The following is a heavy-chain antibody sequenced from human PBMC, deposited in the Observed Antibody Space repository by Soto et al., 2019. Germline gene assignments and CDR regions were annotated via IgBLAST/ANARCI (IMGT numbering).Heavy chain of an antibody. Sequence: HVQLLQSGGELKKPGASVKVSCHTSGFTFNTYFISWVRQAPGQGREWMGWISPYNGNTKYGEKFQGRVTMTTDTITRTAYMELRNLRIDDTAVYYCARDTSNSFDYWGQGTLVTVSS. CDR2: ISPYNGNT. D-gene: IGHD2-2*01. CDR3: ARDTSNSFDY. CDR1: GFTFNTYF. J-gene: IGHJ4*02. V-gene: IGHV1-18*01.